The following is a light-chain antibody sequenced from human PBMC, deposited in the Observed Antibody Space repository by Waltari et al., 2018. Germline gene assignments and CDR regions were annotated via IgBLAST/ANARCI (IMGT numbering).Light chain of an antibody. CDR2: AAS. V-gene: IGKV1-27*01. Sequence: DIQMTQSPSSLSASVGDRVTITCRASQDISNFLAWYQQKPGKVPKLLIHAASTLKSGVPSRFSGSGSGTDFTLTISSLQPEDVATFYCQTYNSARGTFDQGTKVEIK. CDR1: QDISNF. J-gene: IGKJ1*01. CDR3: QTYNSARGT.